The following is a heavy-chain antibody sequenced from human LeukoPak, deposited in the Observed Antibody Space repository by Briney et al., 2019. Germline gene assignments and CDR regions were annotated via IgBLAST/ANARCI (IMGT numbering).Heavy chain of an antibody. V-gene: IGHV3-11*05. J-gene: IGHJ6*02. CDR1: GFTFSDYY. CDR3: ARVPGLGYYGMDV. D-gene: IGHD1-14*01. Sequence: GGSLRLSCAASGFTFSDYYMSWIRQAPGKGPEWISNISSSGDYRNYADSVKGRFTISRDNAKNSLYLQMSSLRGDDTAVYYCARVPGLGYYGMDVRGQGTTVTVSS. CDR2: ISSSGDYR.